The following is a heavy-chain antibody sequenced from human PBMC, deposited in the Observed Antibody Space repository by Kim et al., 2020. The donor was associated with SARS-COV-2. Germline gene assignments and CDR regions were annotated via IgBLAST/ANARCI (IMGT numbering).Heavy chain of an antibody. J-gene: IGHJ6*02. V-gene: IGHV1-18*01. Sequence: ASVKVSCKASGYTFTSYGISWVRQAPGQGLEWMGWISAYNGNTNYAQKLQGRVTMTTDTSTSTAYMELRSLRSDDTAMYYCAREKTAVAGTYYYYYYGMDVWGQGTTVTVSS. CDR2: ISAYNGNT. D-gene: IGHD6-19*01. CDR1: GYTFTSYG. CDR3: AREKTAVAGTYYYYYYGMDV.